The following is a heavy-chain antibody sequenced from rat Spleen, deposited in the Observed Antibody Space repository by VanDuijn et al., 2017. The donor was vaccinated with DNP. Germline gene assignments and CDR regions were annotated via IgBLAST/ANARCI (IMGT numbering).Heavy chain of an antibody. CDR1: GYSITSGFR. D-gene: IGHD5-1*01. Sequence: EVQLQESGPGLVKPSQSLSLSCSVTGYSITSGFRWTWIRKFPGNKLEGMGYINSEGSTDYNPSLKSRVSITRDTTRYQFCLQIDSVTTEDTATYYCAIQLGVFDYWGQGVMVTVSS. CDR2: INSEGST. J-gene: IGHJ2*01. V-gene: IGHV3-3*01. CDR3: AIQLGVFDY.